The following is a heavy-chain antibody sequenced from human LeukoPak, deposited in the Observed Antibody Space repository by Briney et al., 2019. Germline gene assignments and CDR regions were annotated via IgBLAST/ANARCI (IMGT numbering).Heavy chain of an antibody. CDR2: ISYDGSNK. Sequence: GGSLRLSCAASGFTFSSYAMHWVRQAPGKGLEWVAVISYDGSNKYYADSVKGRFTISRDNSKNTLYLQMNSLRAEDTAVYYCAKDSRSGPVDYWGQGTLVTVSS. J-gene: IGHJ4*02. CDR1: GFTFSSYA. V-gene: IGHV3-30-3*01. CDR3: AKDSRSGPVDY. D-gene: IGHD3-10*01.